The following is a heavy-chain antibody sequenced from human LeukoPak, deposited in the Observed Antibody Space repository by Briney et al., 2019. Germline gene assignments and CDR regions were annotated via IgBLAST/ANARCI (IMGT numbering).Heavy chain of an antibody. J-gene: IGHJ4*02. CDR3: AADSTADY. V-gene: IGHV3-33*01. CDR2: IWYYGSNK. Sequence: GGSLRLSCAASGFTLSSYGMHWVRQAPGKGLEWVAVIWYYGSNKYYADSVKGRFTISRDNSKNTLYLQMNSLRAEDTAVYYCAADSTADYWGQGTLVTVSS. CDR1: GFTLSSYG. D-gene: IGHD2-2*01.